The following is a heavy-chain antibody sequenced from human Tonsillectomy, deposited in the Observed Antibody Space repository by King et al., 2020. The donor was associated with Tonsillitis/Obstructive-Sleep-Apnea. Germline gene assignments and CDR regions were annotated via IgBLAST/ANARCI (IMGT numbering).Heavy chain of an antibody. V-gene: IGHV4-61*01. Sequence: VQLQESGPGLLKPSETLSLPFTVSGGSVVSARYFGSWFLQPPGKGLEWTWDSSYSGGPNYNPPLKSRVTISVDKSTNQFSLNLSTVTAADTAVYYCAKYCSGGSCHPGFDCWGQGTLVTVSS. J-gene: IGHJ4*02. CDR3: AKYCSGGSCHPGFDC. D-gene: IGHD2-15*01. CDR1: GGSVVSARYF. CDR2: SSYSGGP.